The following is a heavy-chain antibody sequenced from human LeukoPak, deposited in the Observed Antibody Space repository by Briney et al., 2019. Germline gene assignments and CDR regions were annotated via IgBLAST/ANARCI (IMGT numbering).Heavy chain of an antibody. CDR2: IKQDGSEK. CDR1: GFTFSSYA. D-gene: IGHD6-13*01. V-gene: IGHV3-7*01. J-gene: IGHJ4*02. CDR3: ARRSSSYYSLDY. Sequence: GGSLRLSCAASGFTFSSYAMSWVRQAPGKGLEWVANIKQDGSEKYYVDSVKGRFTISRDNTKNSLYLQMNSLRAEDTAVYYCARRSSSYYSLDYWGQGTLVTVSS.